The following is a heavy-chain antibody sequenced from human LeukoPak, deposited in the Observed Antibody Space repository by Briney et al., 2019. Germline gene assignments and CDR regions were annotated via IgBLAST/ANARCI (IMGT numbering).Heavy chain of an antibody. CDR3: ARGPWAVAGTGWFDP. V-gene: IGHV3-30-3*01. J-gene: IGHJ5*02. D-gene: IGHD6-19*01. CDR2: ISYDGSNK. Sequence: GGSLRPSCAASGFTFSSYAMHWVRQAPGKGLEWVAVISYDGSNKYYADSVKGRFTISRDNSKNTLYLQMNSLRAEDTAVYYCARGPWAVAGTGWFDPWGQGTLVTVSS. CDR1: GFTFSSYA.